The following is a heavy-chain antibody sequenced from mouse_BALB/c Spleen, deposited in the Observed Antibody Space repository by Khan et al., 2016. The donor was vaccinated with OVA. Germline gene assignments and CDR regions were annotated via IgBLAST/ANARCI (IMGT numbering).Heavy chain of an antibody. Sequence: QVQLQQSGAELVKAGASVKMSCKASGYTFTSYWMHWVKQRLGQGLEWFAETNPTNGRTYYNEKFKSKATLTVAKSSSTAYMLLSGPTFEDSAVYYCARIKKIVATCFDYWGQGTTLTVSS. V-gene: IGHV1S81*02. D-gene: IGHD1-1*01. CDR3: ARIKKIVATCFDY. CDR1: GYTFTSYW. CDR2: TNPTNGRT. J-gene: IGHJ2*01.